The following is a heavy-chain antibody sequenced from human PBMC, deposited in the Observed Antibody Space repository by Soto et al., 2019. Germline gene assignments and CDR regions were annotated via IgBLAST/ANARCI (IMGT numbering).Heavy chain of an antibody. CDR2: TYYRSNWRH. D-gene: IGHD6-19*01. J-gene: IGHJ4*02. Sequence: SQTLSLTCAISGDSVSSNTAAWNWIRSSPSRGLEWLGRTYYRSNWRHDYAVSVRSRITVNPDTSKNHFSLQLNSVTPDDTAVYYCARGVAGSGFDLWGQGTLVTVSS. CDR3: ARGVAGSGFDL. V-gene: IGHV6-1*01. CDR1: GDSVSSNTAA.